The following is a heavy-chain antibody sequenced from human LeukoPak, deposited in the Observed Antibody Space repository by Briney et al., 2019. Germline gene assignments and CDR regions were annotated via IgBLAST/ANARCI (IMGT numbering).Heavy chain of an antibody. D-gene: IGHD1/OR15-1a*01. J-gene: IGHJ6*02. V-gene: IGHV1-2*02. CDR1: VYVFTFYY. Sequence: ASVKVSCKASVYVFTFYYMHWVRHPPGPGHEWMGWINPNSGGTNYAQKFPGRVTMTKDTSINTAHMELTRLSSDDTAVYYCARENKEGVDRYYYNGMDVWGQGTTVTVSS. CDR3: ARENKEGVDRYYYNGMDV. CDR2: INPNSGGT.